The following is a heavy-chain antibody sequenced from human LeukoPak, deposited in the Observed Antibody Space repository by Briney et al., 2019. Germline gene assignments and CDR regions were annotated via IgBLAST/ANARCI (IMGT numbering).Heavy chain of an antibody. J-gene: IGHJ6*03. V-gene: IGHV1-2*02. CDR2: INPNSGGT. CDR3: ARDPQGLYYYYYMDV. Sequence: GASVKVSCKASGYTFTSYDINWVRQATGQGLEWMGWINPNSGGTNYAQKFQGRVTMTRDTSISTAYMELSRLRSDDTAVYYCARDPQGLYYYYYMDVWGKGTTVTVSS. CDR1: GYTFTSYD.